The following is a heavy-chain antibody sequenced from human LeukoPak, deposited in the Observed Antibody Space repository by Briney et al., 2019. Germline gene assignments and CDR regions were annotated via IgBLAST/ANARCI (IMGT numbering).Heavy chain of an antibody. V-gene: IGHV3-21*01. CDR1: GFTFSSYS. CDR3: AREMGIVVVPAGLDP. D-gene: IGHD2-2*03. CDR2: ISSSRSYI. J-gene: IGHJ5*02. Sequence: GGSLRLSCAASGFTFSSYSMNWVRQAPGKGLEWVSSISSSRSYIYYADSVKGRFTISRDNAKNSLYLQMNSLRAEDTAVYYCAREMGIVVVPAGLDPWGQGTLVTVSS.